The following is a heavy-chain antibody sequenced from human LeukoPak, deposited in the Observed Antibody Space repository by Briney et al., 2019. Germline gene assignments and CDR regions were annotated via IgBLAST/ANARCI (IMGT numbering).Heavy chain of an antibody. J-gene: IGHJ3*02. V-gene: IGHV5-51*03. CDR1: GYSFTSYW. CDR3: AINPAAGTDAFDI. Sequence: KPGESLKISCKGSGYSFTSYWVGWVRQMPGKGLEWMGIIYPGDSDTRYSPSFQGQVTISADKSISTAYLQWSSLKASDTAMYYCAINPAAGTDAFDIWGQGTMVTVSS. CDR2: IYPGDSDT. D-gene: IGHD6-19*01.